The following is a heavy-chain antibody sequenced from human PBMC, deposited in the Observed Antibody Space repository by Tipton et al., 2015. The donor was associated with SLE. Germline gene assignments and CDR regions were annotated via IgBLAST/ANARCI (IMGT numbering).Heavy chain of an antibody. J-gene: IGHJ5*02. CDR2: INSDGSTT. D-gene: IGHD6-19*01. V-gene: IGHV3-74*01. CDR1: GFTFSSHW. CDR3: AGRMGWLA. Sequence: SLRLSCAASGFTFSSHWMHWVRQAPGKGPVWVSRINSDGSTTNYADSVKGRCTISRDNVKSSLYLQMDSLGAEDTAVYFCAGRMGWLAWGQGTLVTVSS.